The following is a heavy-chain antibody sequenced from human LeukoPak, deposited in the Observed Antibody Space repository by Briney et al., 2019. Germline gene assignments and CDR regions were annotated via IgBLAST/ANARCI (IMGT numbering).Heavy chain of an antibody. D-gene: IGHD5-18*01. J-gene: IGHJ4*02. Sequence: GGSLRLSCAASGFTFSSYGMHWVRQAPGKGLEWVAFIRYDGSNKYYADSVKGRFTISRDNSKNTLYLQMNSLRAEDTAVYYCAKDRDTAMADFDYWGQGTLVTVSS. V-gene: IGHV3-30*02. CDR1: GFTFSSYG. CDR3: AKDRDTAMADFDY. CDR2: IRYDGSNK.